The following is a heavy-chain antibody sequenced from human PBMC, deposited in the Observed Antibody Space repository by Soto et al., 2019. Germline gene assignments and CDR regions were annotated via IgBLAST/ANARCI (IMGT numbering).Heavy chain of an antibody. V-gene: IGHV1-69*02. D-gene: IGHD6-19*01. CDR2: IIPILGIA. CDR1: GGTFSSYT. J-gene: IGHJ5*02. Sequence: QVQLVQSGAEVKKPGSSVKVSCKASGGTFSSYTISWVRQAPGQGLEWMGRIIPILGIANYAQKLQGRVTITADKSTSTAYMELSSLRSEDTAVYYCARTVAAGAFDPWGQGTLVTVSS. CDR3: ARTVAAGAFDP.